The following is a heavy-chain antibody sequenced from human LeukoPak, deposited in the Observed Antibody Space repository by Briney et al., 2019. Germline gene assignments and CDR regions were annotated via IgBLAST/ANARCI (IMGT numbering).Heavy chain of an antibody. Sequence: SVKVSCKASGGTFSSYAISWVRQAPGQGLEWMGRIIPILGIADYAQKFQGRVTITADKSTATAYMELSSLRSEDTAVYYCASDPSGNYWGQGTLVTVSS. CDR3: ASDPSGNY. CDR2: IIPILGIA. D-gene: IGHD1-26*01. V-gene: IGHV1-69*04. J-gene: IGHJ4*02. CDR1: GGTFSSYA.